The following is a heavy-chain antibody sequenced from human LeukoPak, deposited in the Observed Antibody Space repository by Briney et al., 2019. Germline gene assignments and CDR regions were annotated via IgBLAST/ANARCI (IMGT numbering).Heavy chain of an antibody. CDR2: IYTSGST. J-gene: IGHJ6*03. CDR1: GGSISSGSYY. V-gene: IGHV4-61*02. Sequence: SETLSLTCTVSGGSISSGSYYGSWIRQPAGKGLEWIGRIYTSGSTNYNPSLKSRVTISVDTSKNQFSLKLSSVTAADTAVYYCARAFDYYYMDVWGKGTTVTVSS. D-gene: IGHD3-10*01. CDR3: ARAFDYYYMDV.